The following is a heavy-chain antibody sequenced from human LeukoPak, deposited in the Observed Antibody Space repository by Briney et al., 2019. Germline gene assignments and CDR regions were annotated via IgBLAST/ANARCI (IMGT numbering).Heavy chain of an antibody. CDR3: ARDGYDSSGYRTPFDY. CDR1: GGSISSGDYF. Sequence: PSHTLSLTCTLSGGSISSGDYFWSWIRQPPGKGLEWIGYIYYSGTTSYNPSLKSRVTISVDTSKNQFSLKLSSVTAADTAVYYCARDGYDSSGYRTPFDYWGQGTLVTVSS. J-gene: IGHJ4*02. D-gene: IGHD3-22*01. CDR2: IYYSGTT. V-gene: IGHV4-30-4*01.